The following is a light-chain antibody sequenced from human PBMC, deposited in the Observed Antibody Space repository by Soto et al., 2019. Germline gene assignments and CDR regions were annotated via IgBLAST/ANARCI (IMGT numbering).Light chain of an antibody. Sequence: QSVLTQPASVSGSPGQSITISCTGTSSDIDNYNHVSWYQQPPGKAPKLMIYDVNNRPSGVSNRFSGSKSGNTASLTISWLQAEDEADYYCSSYTSTTFYVFGTGTKVTVL. CDR3: SSYTSTTFYV. V-gene: IGLV2-14*01. CDR2: DVN. J-gene: IGLJ1*01. CDR1: SSDIDNYNH.